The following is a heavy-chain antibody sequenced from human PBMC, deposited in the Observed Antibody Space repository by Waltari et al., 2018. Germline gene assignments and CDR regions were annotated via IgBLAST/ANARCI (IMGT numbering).Heavy chain of an antibody. CDR3: ARVGATDPKMENYYMDV. D-gene: IGHD1-26*01. J-gene: IGHJ6*03. CDR2: IYYSGST. CDR1: GGSISSSSYY. V-gene: IGHV4-39*07. Sequence: QLQLQESGPGLVKPSETLSLTCTVSGGSISSSSYYWGWIRQPPGKGLEWIGSIYYSGSTYYNPSLKSRVTISVDTSKNQFSLKLSSVTAADTAVYYCARVGATDPKMENYYMDVWGKGTTVTVSS.